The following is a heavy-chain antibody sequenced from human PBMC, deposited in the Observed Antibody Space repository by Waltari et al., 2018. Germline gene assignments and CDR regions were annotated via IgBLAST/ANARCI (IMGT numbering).Heavy chain of an antibody. J-gene: IGHJ4*02. CDR3: ARDRGRGLYLDS. CDR1: CDSVSHNYW. CDR2: IHGTGKT. D-gene: IGHD1-26*01. V-gene: IGHV4-4*02. Sequence: QLQQSGPGLVQPSESLSLSCAAPCDSVSHNYWWSWVRQPPGKGLEWIGQIHGTGKTNYNPSLESRVTVSMDTSNNQFSLRVTSPTAADTAVYFCARDRGRGLYLDSWGQGTLVTVS.